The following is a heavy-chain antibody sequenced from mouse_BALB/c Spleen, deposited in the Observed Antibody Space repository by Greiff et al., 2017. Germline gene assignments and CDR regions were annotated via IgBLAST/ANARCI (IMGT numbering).Heavy chain of an antibody. D-gene: IGHD2-2*01. CDR2: ISNGGGST. CDR3: ARQGYGYDVGYAMDY. CDR1: GFTFSSYT. Sequence: EVKVEESGGGLVQPGGSLKLSCAASGFTFSSYTMSWVRQTPEKRLEWVAYISNGGGSTYYPDTVKGRFTISRDNAKNTLYLQMSSLKSEDTAMYYCARQGYGYDVGYAMDYWGQGTSVTVSS. V-gene: IGHV5-12-2*01. J-gene: IGHJ4*01.